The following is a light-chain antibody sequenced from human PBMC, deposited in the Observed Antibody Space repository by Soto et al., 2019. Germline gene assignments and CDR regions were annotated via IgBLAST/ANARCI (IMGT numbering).Light chain of an antibody. J-gene: IGLJ1*01. CDR2: EDD. Sequence: SVPTQPPSVSAAPGQRVTISCPGSSSNIGGNSVSWYQQLPGTAPNIPSYEDDKRPSAIPDRFSGSKSGPSATLGITGLQTVDEADYYGGTWDSRLSADVFGRGTKVTV. CDR3: GTWDSRLSADV. V-gene: IGLV1-51*01. CDR1: SSNIGGNS.